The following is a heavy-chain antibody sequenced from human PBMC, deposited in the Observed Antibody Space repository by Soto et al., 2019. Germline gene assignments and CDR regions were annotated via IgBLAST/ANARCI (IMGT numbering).Heavy chain of an antibody. V-gene: IGHV3-23*01. Sequence: EVQLLESGGGLVQPGGSLRLSCAASGFTFSSYAMSWVRQAPGKGLEWVSVISGSGDSTYYADSVKGRFTISRDNSKNTLYLLMNSLRAEDTAVYYCSRRSSGWYFDYWGQGTLVTVSS. CDR1: GFTFSSYA. J-gene: IGHJ4*02. D-gene: IGHD6-19*01. CDR3: SRRSSGWYFDY. CDR2: ISGSGDST.